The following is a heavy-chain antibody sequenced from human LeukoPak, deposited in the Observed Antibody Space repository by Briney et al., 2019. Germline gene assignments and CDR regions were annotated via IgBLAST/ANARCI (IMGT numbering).Heavy chain of an antibody. J-gene: IGHJ5*02. V-gene: IGHV3-23*01. CDR1: GFTFSSDG. Sequence: GGSLRLSCAASGFTFSSDGISWVRHAPGKGLEWVSAISASGGTTYYADSVKGHFTISRDNSKNTLYLQMNSLRAEDTAVYYCAKDRIGLPNWFDPWGQGTLVTVSS. CDR2: ISASGGTT. D-gene: IGHD2-21*01. CDR3: AKDRIGLPNWFDP.